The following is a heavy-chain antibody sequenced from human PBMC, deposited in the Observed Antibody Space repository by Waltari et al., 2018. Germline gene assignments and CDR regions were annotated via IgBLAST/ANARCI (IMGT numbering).Heavy chain of an antibody. CDR2: ISYDGNNQ. Sequence: QVQLVESGGGVVQPGRSLRLSCAASGFTFSSYGMHWVRQAPGKGLEWVAVISYDGNNQYYTDSVKGRFTISRDDSKNTLYLQMNSLRTEDTAVYYCAKEETRRSYYYYMDVWGKGTTVTVSS. CDR1: GFTFSSYG. J-gene: IGHJ6*03. CDR3: AKEETRRSYYYYMDV. V-gene: IGHV3-30*18.